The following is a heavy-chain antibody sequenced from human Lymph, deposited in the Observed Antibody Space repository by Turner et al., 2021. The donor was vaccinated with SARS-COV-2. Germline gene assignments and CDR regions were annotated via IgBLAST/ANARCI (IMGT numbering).Heavy chain of an antibody. V-gene: IGHV3-9*01. CDR1: EFTFDDNG. Sequence: EVQLVESGGGLVQSGRSLRLPCVASEFTFDDNGRHWVRQAPGKGRWWVSGISWNSGAIGDADSLKGRFTISRDNAKNSLYLQMNSLRAEDTALYYCAKGRGSYRAPFDYWGQGTQVTVSS. CDR2: ISWNSGAI. D-gene: IGHD3-16*01. CDR3: AKGRGSYRAPFDY. J-gene: IGHJ4*02.